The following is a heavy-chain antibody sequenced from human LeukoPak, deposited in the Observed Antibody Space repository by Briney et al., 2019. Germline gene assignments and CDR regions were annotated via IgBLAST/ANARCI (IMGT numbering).Heavy chain of an antibody. CDR3: ARDRIAVAGTRYAFDI. CDR1: GFTFSSYA. CDR2: ISYDGSNK. V-gene: IGHV3-30*04. Sequence: GGSLRLSCAASGFTFSSYAMHWVRQAPGKGLEWVAVISYDGSNKYYADSVKGRFTISRDNSKNTLYLRMNSLRAEDTAVYYCARDRIAVAGTRYAFDIWGQGTMVTVSS. J-gene: IGHJ3*02. D-gene: IGHD6-19*01.